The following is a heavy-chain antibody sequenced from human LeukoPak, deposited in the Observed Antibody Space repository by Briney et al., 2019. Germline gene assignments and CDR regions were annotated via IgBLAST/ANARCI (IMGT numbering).Heavy chain of an antibody. J-gene: IGHJ6*03. V-gene: IGHV4-34*01. Sequence: PSETLSLTCAVYGGSFSGYYWSWIRQPPGKGLEWIGEINHSGSTNYNPSLKSRVTISVDTSKNQFSLKLSSVTAADTAVYYCWSSRYDYYYYMDVWGKGTTVTVSS. D-gene: IGHD3-22*01. CDR1: GGSFSGYY. CDR3: WSSRYDYYYYMDV. CDR2: INHSGST.